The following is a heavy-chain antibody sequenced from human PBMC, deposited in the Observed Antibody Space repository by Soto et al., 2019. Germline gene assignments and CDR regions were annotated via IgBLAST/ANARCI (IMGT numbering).Heavy chain of an antibody. CDR1: GFTFSSYG. J-gene: IGHJ6*03. D-gene: IGHD2-15*01. V-gene: IGHV3-33*01. CDR3: ARDRGYCSGGSCYSYYYYYYMDV. Sequence: GGSLRLSCAASGFTFSSYGMHWVRQAPGKGLEWVAVIWYDGSNKYYANSVKGRFTISRDNSKNTLYLQMNSLRAEDTAVYYCARDRGYCSGGSCYSYYYYYYMDVWGKGTTVTVSS. CDR2: IWYDGSNK.